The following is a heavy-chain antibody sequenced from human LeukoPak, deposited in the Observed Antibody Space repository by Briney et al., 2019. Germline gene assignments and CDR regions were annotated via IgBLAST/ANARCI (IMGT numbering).Heavy chain of an antibody. V-gene: IGHV1-69*06. CDR2: IIPLFGTP. Sequence: ASVKVSCKASGGTFSSNTISWVRQAPGQGLEWMGGIIPLFGTPDYAQKFQDRLTITADKSTSTAYMELSSLRSEDTAVYYCASATLRCSGGSCYEMDVWGKGTTVTVSS. CDR3: ASATLRCSGGSCYEMDV. D-gene: IGHD2-15*01. CDR1: GGTFSSNT. J-gene: IGHJ6*04.